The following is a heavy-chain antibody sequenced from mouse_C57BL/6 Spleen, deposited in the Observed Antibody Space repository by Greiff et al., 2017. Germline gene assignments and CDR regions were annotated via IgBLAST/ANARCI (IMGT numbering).Heavy chain of an antibody. J-gene: IGHJ2*01. CDR3: ARSDYYGSIPYYFDY. V-gene: IGHV1-80*01. CDR2: IYPGDGDT. D-gene: IGHD1-1*01. Sequence: QVQLQQSGAELVKPGASVKISCKASGYAFSSYWMNWVKQRPGKGLEWIGQIYPGDGDTNYNGKFKGKATLTADKSSSTAYMQLSSLTSEDSAVYFCARSDYYGSIPYYFDYWGQGTTLTVSS. CDR1: GYAFSSYW.